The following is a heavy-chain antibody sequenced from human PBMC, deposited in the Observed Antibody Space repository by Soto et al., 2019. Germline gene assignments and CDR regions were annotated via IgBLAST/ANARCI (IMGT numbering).Heavy chain of an antibody. D-gene: IGHD2-2*01. CDR3: ARVYQLLYYYYYGMGV. CDR1: GFTFSSYG. CDR2: IWYDGSNK. J-gene: IGHJ6*02. V-gene: IGHV3-33*01. Sequence: LRLSCAASGFTFSSYGMHWVRQAPGKGLEWVAVIWYDGSNKYYADSVKGRFTISRDNSKNTLYLQMNSLRAEDTAVYYCARVYQLLYYYYYGMGVWGQGTTVTVSS.